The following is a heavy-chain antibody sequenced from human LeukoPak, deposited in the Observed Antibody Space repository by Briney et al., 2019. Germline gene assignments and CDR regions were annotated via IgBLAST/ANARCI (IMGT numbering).Heavy chain of an antibody. Sequence: GASVKVSCKASGYIFIDYEINWVRQASGQGFEWMGWMNPKSGDTGYEQKFQGRVTITRDSSLSTVYMELSRLGSEDTALYYCARGRYMDVWGKGTPVTVSS. CDR3: ARGRYMDV. CDR2: MNPKSGDT. CDR1: GYIFIDYE. V-gene: IGHV1-8*03. J-gene: IGHJ6*04.